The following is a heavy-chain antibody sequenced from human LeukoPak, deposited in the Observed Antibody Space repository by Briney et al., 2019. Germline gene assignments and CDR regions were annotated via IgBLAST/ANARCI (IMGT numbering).Heavy chain of an antibody. Sequence: ASVKVSCKASGYTFTSYDINWVRQATGQGLEWMGWMNPNSGNTGYAQKFQGRVTMTRNTSISTAYMELSSLRSEDTAVYYCARGLIYDYVWGSYRYPGVFDYWGQGTPVTVSS. CDR3: ARGLIYDYVWGSYRYPGVFDY. J-gene: IGHJ4*02. CDR1: GYTFTSYD. D-gene: IGHD3-16*02. V-gene: IGHV1-8*01. CDR2: MNPNSGNT.